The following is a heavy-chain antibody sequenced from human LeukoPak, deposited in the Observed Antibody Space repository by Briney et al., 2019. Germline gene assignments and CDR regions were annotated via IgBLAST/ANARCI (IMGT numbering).Heavy chain of an antibody. CDR2: INHSGST. CDR3: ARGKHGYNPKVAFDI. Sequence: PSETLSLTCAVYGGSFSGYYWSWIRQPPGKGLEWIGEINHSGSTNYNPSLKSRVTISVDTSKNQFSLKLSSVTAADTAVYYCARGKHGYNPKVAFDIWGQGTMVTVSS. CDR1: GGSFSGYY. D-gene: IGHD5-24*01. J-gene: IGHJ3*02. V-gene: IGHV4-34*01.